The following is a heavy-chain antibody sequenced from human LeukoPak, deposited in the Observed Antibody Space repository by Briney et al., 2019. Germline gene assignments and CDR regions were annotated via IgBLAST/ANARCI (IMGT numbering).Heavy chain of an antibody. J-gene: IGHJ4*02. Sequence: SVKVSCKASGGTFSSYAISWVRQAPGQGLEWTGRIIPILGIANYAQKFQGRVTITADKSTSTAYMELSSLRSEDTAVYYCARSLGVLDYWGQGTLVTVSS. V-gene: IGHV1-69*04. CDR1: GGTFSSYA. CDR3: ARSLGVLDY. CDR2: IIPILGIA. D-gene: IGHD7-27*01.